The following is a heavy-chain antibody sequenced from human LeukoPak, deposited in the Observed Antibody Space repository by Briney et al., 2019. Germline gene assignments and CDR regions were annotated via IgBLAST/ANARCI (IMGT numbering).Heavy chain of an antibody. Sequence: PGGSLRLSCAASEFTFSNYGMTWVRQAPGKGLEWVSAISGSGGSTYDADSVKGRFTISRDNSKNTLYLQMNSLRAEDTAVYYCAKGSCSSPSCYRFDYWGQGTLVTVSS. CDR3: AKGSCSSPSCYRFDY. V-gene: IGHV3-23*01. CDR2: ISGSGGST. J-gene: IGHJ4*02. CDR1: EFTFSNYG. D-gene: IGHD2-2*01.